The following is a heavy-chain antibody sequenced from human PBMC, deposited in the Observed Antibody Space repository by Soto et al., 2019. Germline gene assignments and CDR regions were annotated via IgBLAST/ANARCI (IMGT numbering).Heavy chain of an antibody. CDR2: IYYSGST. V-gene: IGHV4-39*01. D-gene: IGHD3-16*02. J-gene: IGHJ5*02. CDR3: ARHGDYVWGSYRYDWFDP. Sequence: ASETLSLTCTVSCGSLSSGGYSLGWIRQPPGEGLEWIGSIYYSGSTYYNPSLKSRVTISVDTSKNQFSLKLSSVTAADTAVYYCARHGDYVWGSYRYDWFDPWGQGTLVTVSS. CDR1: CGSLSSGGYS.